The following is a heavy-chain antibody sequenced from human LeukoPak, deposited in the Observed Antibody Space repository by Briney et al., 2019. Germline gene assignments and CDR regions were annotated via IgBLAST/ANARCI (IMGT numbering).Heavy chain of an antibody. D-gene: IGHD6-19*01. V-gene: IGHV3-15*01. Sequence: GGSLRLSCAASGFTFSNAWMSWVRQAPGKGLEWVGRIKSNTDGGTTDYAAPVKGRYTISRDDSKNTLYLQMNSLKTEDTAVYYCTTDLQYSSGWLQIDYWGQGTLVPVSS. CDR2: IKSNTDGGTT. CDR3: TTDLQYSSGWLQIDY. J-gene: IGHJ4*02. CDR1: GFTFSNAW.